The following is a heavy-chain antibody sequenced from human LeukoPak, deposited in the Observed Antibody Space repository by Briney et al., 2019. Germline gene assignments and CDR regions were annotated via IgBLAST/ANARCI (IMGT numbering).Heavy chain of an antibody. CDR1: GFTFSNYA. V-gene: IGHV3-23*01. CDR3: ARDPPRAAWVFDY. CDR2: ITSGGGTT. Sequence: PGGSLRLSCAASGFTFSNYAMSWVRHAPGKALEWVSAITSGGGTTYYAGSVKGRFTISRDNSKNTLYLQMNSLRAEDTAVYYCARDPPRAAWVFDYWGQGTLVSVSS. J-gene: IGHJ4*02. D-gene: IGHD6-25*01.